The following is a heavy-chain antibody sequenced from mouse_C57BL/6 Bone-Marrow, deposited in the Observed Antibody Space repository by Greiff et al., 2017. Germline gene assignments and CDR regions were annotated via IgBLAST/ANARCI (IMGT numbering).Heavy chain of an antibody. CDR2: IYPGGGYT. CDR3: ASSGASDSSYGFAY. CDR1: GYTFTNYW. D-gene: IGHD1-1*01. Sequence: QVQLQQSGAELVRPGTSVKMSCKASGYTFTNYWIGWAKQRPGHGLEWIGDIYPGGGYTNYNEKFKGKATLTADKSSSTAYMQFSSLTSEDSAIYYGASSGASDSSYGFAYWGQGTLVTVSA. J-gene: IGHJ3*01. V-gene: IGHV1-63*01.